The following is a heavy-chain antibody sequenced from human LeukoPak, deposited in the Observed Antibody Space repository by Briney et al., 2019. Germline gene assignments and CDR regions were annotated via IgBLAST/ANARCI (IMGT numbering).Heavy chain of an antibody. V-gene: IGHV3-30*04. Sequence: PGRSLRLSCAASGFTFSSYAMHWVRQAPGKGLEWVAVISYDGSNKYYADSVKGRFTISRDNSKNTLYLQMNSLRAEDTAVYYCARESSSSWSLDYWGQGTLVTVSS. CDR2: ISYDGSNK. J-gene: IGHJ4*02. CDR3: ARESSSSWSLDY. D-gene: IGHD6-13*01. CDR1: GFTFSSYA.